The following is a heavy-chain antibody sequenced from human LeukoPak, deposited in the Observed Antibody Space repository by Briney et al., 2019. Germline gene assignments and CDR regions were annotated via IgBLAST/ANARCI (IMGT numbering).Heavy chain of an antibody. J-gene: IGHJ4*02. CDR1: GFTFSSYA. CDR2: ISGSGGST. CDR3: AKVRDRSGYFNPFDY. D-gene: IGHD3-22*01. Sequence: GGSLRLSCAASGFTFSSYAMSWVRQAPGKGLEWVSAISGSGGSTYCADSVKGRFTISRDNSKNTWYLQMNSLRAEENAVNYCAKVRDRSGYFNPFDYWGQGTLVTVSS. V-gene: IGHV3-23*01.